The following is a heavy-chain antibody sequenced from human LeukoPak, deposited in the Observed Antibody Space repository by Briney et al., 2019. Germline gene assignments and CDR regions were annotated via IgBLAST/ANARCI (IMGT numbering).Heavy chain of an antibody. V-gene: IGHV7-4-1*02. CDR1: GYGFTNYD. CDR3: ARDGFYNFWAGYYHPD. Sequence: ASVKVSCKASGYGFTNYDINWVRHATGQGLEWMGWINTNTGEPTYAQGFTGRFVFSLDTSANTAYLQISRLKADDTALYFCARDGFYNFWAGYYHPDWGQGTLLTVST. CDR2: INTNTGEP. D-gene: IGHD3/OR15-3a*01. J-gene: IGHJ4*02.